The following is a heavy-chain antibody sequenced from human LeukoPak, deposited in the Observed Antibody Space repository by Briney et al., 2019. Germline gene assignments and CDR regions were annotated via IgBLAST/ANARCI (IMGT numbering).Heavy chain of an antibody. J-gene: IGHJ4*02. V-gene: IGHV3-66*01. CDR3: ARDRVKTARVIPFDY. Sequence: GGSLRLSCAASGFTVSSNYMSWVRQVPGKGLEWVSVIYSADNTYFADSVKGRFTISRDNSKNTLYLQMNSLRAEDTAVYYCARDRVKTARVIPFDYWGQGTLVTVSS. D-gene: IGHD5-18*01. CDR1: GFTVSSNY. CDR2: IYSADNT.